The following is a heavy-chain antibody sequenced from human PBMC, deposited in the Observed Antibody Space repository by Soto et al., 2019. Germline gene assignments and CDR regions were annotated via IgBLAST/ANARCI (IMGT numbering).Heavy chain of an antibody. V-gene: IGHV4-61*01. D-gene: IGHD3-22*01. CDR3: ASEDYYDSSGPFDY. Sequence: SETLSLTCTVSGGSVSSGSYYWSWIRQPPGKGLEWIGYIYYSGSTNYNPSLKSRVTISVDTSKNQFSLKLSSVTAADTAVYYCASEDYYDSSGPFDYWGQGTLVTVSS. J-gene: IGHJ4*02. CDR2: IYYSGST. CDR1: GGSVSSGSYY.